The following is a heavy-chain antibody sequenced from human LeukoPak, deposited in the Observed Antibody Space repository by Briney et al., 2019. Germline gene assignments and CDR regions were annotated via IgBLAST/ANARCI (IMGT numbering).Heavy chain of an antibody. J-gene: IGHJ4*02. CDR1: RFTFSSYG. CDR3: ARKLCSGGSCLMGT. Sequence: PGGSLRLSCAASRFTFSSYGMHWVRQAPGKGLEWVAVIWYDGSNKYYADSVKGRFTISRDNSKNTLYLQMNSLRAEDTAVYYCARKLCSGGSCLMGTWGRGTLVTVSS. D-gene: IGHD2-15*01. CDR2: IWYDGSNK. V-gene: IGHV3-33*08.